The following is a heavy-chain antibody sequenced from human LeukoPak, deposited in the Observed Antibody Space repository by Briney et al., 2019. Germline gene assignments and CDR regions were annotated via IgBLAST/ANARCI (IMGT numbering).Heavy chain of an antibody. J-gene: IGHJ3*02. V-gene: IGHV7-4-1*02. CDR2: INTNTGNP. Sequence: GASVKVSCKASGYTFTSYAMNWVRQAPGQGLEWMGWINTNTGNPTYAQGFTGRFVFSLDTSVSTAYLQISSLKAEDTAVYYCARVIVVMVAATPTPDAFDIWGQGTMVTVSS. D-gene: IGHD2-15*01. CDR1: GYTFTSYA. CDR3: ARVIVVMVAATPTPDAFDI.